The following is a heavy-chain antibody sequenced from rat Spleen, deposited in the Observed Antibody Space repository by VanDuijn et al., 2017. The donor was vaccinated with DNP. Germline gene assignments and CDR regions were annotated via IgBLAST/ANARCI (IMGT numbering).Heavy chain of an antibody. J-gene: IGHJ2*01. V-gene: IGHV5-22*01. Sequence: EVQLVESGGDLVQPGRSLKLSCTASGFTFSDYNMAWVRQAPEKGLEWVASISFDGGTTYYGDSMKGRFTISRDNAKSTLYLQMNSLRSEDTATYYCARHIDWWGQGVMVTVSS. CDR3: ARHIDW. CDR2: ISFDGGTT. CDR1: GFTFSDYN.